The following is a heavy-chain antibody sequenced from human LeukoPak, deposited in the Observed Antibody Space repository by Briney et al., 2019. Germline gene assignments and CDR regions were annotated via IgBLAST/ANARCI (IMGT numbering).Heavy chain of an antibody. D-gene: IGHD1-14*01. CDR3: AKEPRVNPYYYYYMDV. Sequence: GGSLRLSCAASGFTFSSYAMSWVRQAPGKGLEWVSAISGSGGSTYYADSVKGRFTISRDNSKNTLYLQMNSLRAEDTAVYYCAKEPRVNPYYYYYMDVWGKGTTVTVSS. CDR1: GFTFSSYA. CDR2: ISGSGGST. J-gene: IGHJ6*03. V-gene: IGHV3-23*01.